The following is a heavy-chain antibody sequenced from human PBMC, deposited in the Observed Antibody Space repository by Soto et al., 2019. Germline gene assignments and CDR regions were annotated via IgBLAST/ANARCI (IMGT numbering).Heavy chain of an antibody. CDR3: ARHDWAKPFDY. V-gene: IGHV4-39*01. D-gene: IGHD3-9*01. CDR1: GGSISSSSYY. Sequence: QLQLQESGPGLVKPSETLSLTCTVSGGSISSSSYYWGWIRQPPGKGLEWIGSIYYSGSTYYNPSLKSRVTISVDTSKNLCPLKLSSVTAAATAVYYCARHDWAKPFDYWGQGTLVTVSS. J-gene: IGHJ4*02. CDR2: IYYSGST.